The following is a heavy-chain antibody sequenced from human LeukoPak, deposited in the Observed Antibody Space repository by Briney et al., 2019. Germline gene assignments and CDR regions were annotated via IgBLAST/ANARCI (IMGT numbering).Heavy chain of an antibody. CDR1: GFTFSDYY. V-gene: IGHV3-11*04. J-gene: IGHJ4*02. CDR3: AREPSLVGATDDY. CDR2: ISSSGSTI. Sequence: GGSLRLSCAASGFTFSDYYMSWIRQAPGKGPEWVSYISSSGSTIYYADSVKGRFTISRDNAKNSLYLQMNSLRAEDTAVYYCAREPSLVGATDDYWGQGTLVTVSS. D-gene: IGHD1-26*01.